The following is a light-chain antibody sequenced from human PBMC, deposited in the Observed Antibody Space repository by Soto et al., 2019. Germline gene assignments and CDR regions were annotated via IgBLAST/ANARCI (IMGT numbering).Light chain of an antibody. V-gene: IGKV3-20*01. CDR2: GAS. Sequence: VLTQSPGTLSLARGERATLSCRASRSGSSKFLDCYQHNPGHTPSPPIYGASTRATGIPDRSSGSGSGTHFTLTISRLEPEDFGVYYCQQYVSSPRTLGQGTKVDSK. J-gene: IGKJ1*01. CDR3: QQYVSSPRT. CDR1: RSGSSKF.